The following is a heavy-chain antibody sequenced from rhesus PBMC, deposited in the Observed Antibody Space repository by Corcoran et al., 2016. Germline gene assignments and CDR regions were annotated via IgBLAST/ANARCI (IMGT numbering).Heavy chain of an antibody. D-gene: IGHD6-25*01. J-gene: IGHJ4*01. CDR3: ASWYSGSWKLEYFDY. Sequence: QVQLQESGPGVVKPSETLSLTCAVPGGSISGGYDWSWIRQPPGKGLEWLGHIYGSSESTNSNPSLEHRGALSKDPSKNEFSRKLSSVTAADTAVYYCASWYSGSWKLEYFDYWGQGVLVTVSS. V-gene: IGHV4-76*01. CDR2: IYGSSEST. CDR1: GGSISGGYD.